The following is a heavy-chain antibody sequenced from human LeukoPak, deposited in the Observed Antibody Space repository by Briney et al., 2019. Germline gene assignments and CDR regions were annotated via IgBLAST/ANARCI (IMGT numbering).Heavy chain of an antibody. D-gene: IGHD2-15*01. CDR3: ARAISGGRNYYYYYYMDV. CDR1: GFTFSSYW. V-gene: IGHV3-7*04. Sequence: GGSLRLSCAASGFTFSSYWMSWVRQAPGKGLEWVANIKQDGSEKYYVDSVKGRFTISRDNAKNSLYLQMNSLRAEDTAVYYCARAISGGRNYYYYYYMDVWGKGTTVTISS. J-gene: IGHJ6*03. CDR2: IKQDGSEK.